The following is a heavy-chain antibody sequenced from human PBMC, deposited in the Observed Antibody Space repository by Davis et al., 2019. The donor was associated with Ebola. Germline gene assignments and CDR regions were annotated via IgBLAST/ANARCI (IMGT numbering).Heavy chain of an antibody. CDR2: IYWDDDK. J-gene: IGHJ4*02. V-gene: IGHV2-5*02. CDR3: AHRYNGSYFEH. D-gene: IGHD1-26*01. Sequence: WIRQPPGKALEWLAVIYWDDDKRYSPSLQSRLSITKDTSTDQVVLTLTNVDPVDTGTYFCAHRYNGSYFEHWGQGALVTVSS.